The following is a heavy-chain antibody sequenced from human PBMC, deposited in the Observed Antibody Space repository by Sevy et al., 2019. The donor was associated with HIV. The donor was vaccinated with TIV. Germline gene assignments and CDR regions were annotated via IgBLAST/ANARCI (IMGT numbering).Heavy chain of an antibody. CDR2: ISPFNNKT. CDR3: ARDRVHDWGEGWFDP. D-gene: IGHD2-21*01. V-gene: IGHV1-18*01. J-gene: IGHJ5*02. CDR1: GYTFSNYR. Sequence: GASVKVSCKASGYTFSNYRISWVRQAPGQGLEWMGWISPFNNKTTYAQKFQGRVSLTSDTSATTAYMEVTSLRSDDTAVYYCARDRVHDWGEGWFDPWGQGTLVTVSS.